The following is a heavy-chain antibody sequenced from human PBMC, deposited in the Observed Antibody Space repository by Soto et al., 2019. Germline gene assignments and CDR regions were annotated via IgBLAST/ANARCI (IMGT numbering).Heavy chain of an antibody. D-gene: IGHD6-6*01. V-gene: IGHV4-31*03. CDR1: GGSISSGGYY. Sequence: KPSETLSLTCTVSGGSISSGGYYWSWIRQHPGKGLEWIGYIYYSGSTYYNPSLKSRVTISVDTSKNQFSLKLSSVTAADTAVYYCASTLAARPSWSGYHYYYGMDVWGQGTTVTVSS. CDR2: IYYSGST. CDR3: ASTLAARPSWSGYHYYYGMDV. J-gene: IGHJ6*02.